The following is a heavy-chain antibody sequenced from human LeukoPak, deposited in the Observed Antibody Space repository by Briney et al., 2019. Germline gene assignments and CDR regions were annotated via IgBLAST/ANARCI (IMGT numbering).Heavy chain of an antibody. CDR2: NSYFGSA. V-gene: IGHV4-61*01. D-gene: IGHD5-12*01. CDR3: ARDTPGGYDFWWFDP. Sequence: ASETLSLTCTVSGGSVSSNSNYWSWIRQPPGKGLEWIGYNSYFGSASYNPSLKSRVTISVDTSKNQFSLKLSSVTAADTAVYYCARDTPGGYDFWWFDPWGQGTLVTVSS. CDR1: GGSVSSNSNY. J-gene: IGHJ5*02.